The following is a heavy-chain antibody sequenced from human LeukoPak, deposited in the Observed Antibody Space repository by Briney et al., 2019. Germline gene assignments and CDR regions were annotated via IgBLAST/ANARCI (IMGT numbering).Heavy chain of an antibody. D-gene: IGHD3-10*01. CDR3: ARGTRYYYGSGSYYNFNYYYYYMDV. CDR1: GVSISSGDYY. Sequence: SETLSLTCTVSGVSISSGDYYWSWIRQPPGKGLEWIGEINHSGSTNYNPSLKSRVTISVDTSKNQFSLKLSSVTAADTAVYYCARGTRYYYGSGSYYNFNYYYYYMDVWGKGTTVTVSS. CDR2: INHSGST. J-gene: IGHJ6*03. V-gene: IGHV4-39*07.